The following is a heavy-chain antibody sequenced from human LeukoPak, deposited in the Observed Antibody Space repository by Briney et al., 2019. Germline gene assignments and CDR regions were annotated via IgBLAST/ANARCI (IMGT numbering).Heavy chain of an antibody. D-gene: IGHD3-22*01. CDR2: ISSTVGYI. Sequence: GGSLRLSCAASGFTFSSYGMHWVRQAPGKGLEWVSSISSTVGYIFYADSVKGRFTISRDNAKNSLYLQMNSLRAEDTAVYYCARRNYDSSGSKAFDYWGQGTLVTVSS. CDR3: ARRNYDSSGSKAFDY. CDR1: GFTFSSYG. V-gene: IGHV3-21*01. J-gene: IGHJ4*02.